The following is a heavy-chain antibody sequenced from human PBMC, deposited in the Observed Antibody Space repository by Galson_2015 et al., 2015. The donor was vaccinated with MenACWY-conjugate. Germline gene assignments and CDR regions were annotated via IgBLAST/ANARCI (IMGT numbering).Heavy chain of an antibody. Sequence: SLRLSCAASGFTFSNYAMSWVRQAPGKGLEWVSSFTISGSTFYADSVKGRFTISKDNSKSTLYLQMNSLTADDTAVYYCAKSAIVRPYNGVIDYWGQGTLVTVSS. J-gene: IGHJ4*02. V-gene: IGHV3-23*01. CDR3: AKSAIVRPYNGVIDY. D-gene: IGHD5-12*01. CDR1: GFTFSNYA. CDR2: FTISGST.